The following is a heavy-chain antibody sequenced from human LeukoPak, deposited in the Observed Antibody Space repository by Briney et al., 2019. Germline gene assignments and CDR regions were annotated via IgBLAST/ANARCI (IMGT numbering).Heavy chain of an antibody. J-gene: IGHJ4*02. CDR3: ARYSGVAAAGPDFDY. Sequence: SETLSLTCTVSGVSISSGHYYWSWVRQPPGKGLEWIGYIYYSGTTYYNPSLKSRVTISVDMSENQFSLKLSSVTAADTAVYYCARYSGVAAAGPDFDYWGQGTLVTVSS. D-gene: IGHD6-13*01. CDR1: GVSISSGHYY. V-gene: IGHV4-30-4*01. CDR2: IYYSGTT.